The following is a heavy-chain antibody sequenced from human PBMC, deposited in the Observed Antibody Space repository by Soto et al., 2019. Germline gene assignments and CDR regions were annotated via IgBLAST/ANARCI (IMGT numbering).Heavy chain of an antibody. CDR3: ACTTVTADQPSNYYGMDV. CDR1: GFRLTNFW. Sequence: WESLKISCKGSGFRLTNFWIGWGRQIAGKSLEWMGIIYPGDSDTRYSPSFQGQVTISADKSISTAYLQWSSLKASDTAMYYCACTTVTADQPSNYYGMDVWGQGTTVTVSS. J-gene: IGHJ6*02. CDR2: IYPGDSDT. V-gene: IGHV5-51*01. D-gene: IGHD4-17*01.